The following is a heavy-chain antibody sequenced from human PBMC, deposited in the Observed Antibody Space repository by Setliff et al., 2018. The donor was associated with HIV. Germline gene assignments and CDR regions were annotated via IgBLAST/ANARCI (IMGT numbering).Heavy chain of an antibody. D-gene: IGHD3-16*01. CDR2: IYYTGST. Sequence: ASETLSLTCTVSGGSISNDYWHWIRQSPGRGLEWIGYIYYTGSTNYNPSLKSRVAMSVDSSNHQFSLKLTSVTPADTAVYYCAREIKNPRYFDSWGQGTLVTVSS. J-gene: IGHJ4*02. V-gene: IGHV4-59*01. CDR3: AREIKNPRYFDS. CDR1: GGSISNDY.